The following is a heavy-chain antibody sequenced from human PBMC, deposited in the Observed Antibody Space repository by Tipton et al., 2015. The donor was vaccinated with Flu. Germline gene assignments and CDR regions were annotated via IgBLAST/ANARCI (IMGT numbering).Heavy chain of an antibody. CDR1: GFTFSSYA. D-gene: IGHD6-13*01. Sequence: SLRLSCAASGFTFSSYAMHWVRQAPGKGLEWVSSISSSSSYIYYADSVKGRFTISRDNAKNSLYLQMNSLRAEDTAVYYCARDAILAGPKEYFQHWGQGTLVTVSS. V-gene: IGHV3-21*01. CDR3: ARDAILAGPKEYFQH. J-gene: IGHJ1*01. CDR2: ISSSSSYI.